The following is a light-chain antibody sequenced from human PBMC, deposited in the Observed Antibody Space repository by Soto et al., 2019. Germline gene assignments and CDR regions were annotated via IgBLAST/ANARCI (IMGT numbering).Light chain of an antibody. CDR3: QQSYITPYT. V-gene: IGKV1-39*01. J-gene: IGKJ2*01. CDR2: AAS. CDR1: QSISVH. Sequence: DIQMTQSPSSLSASVGDTVTITCRASQSISVHLNWYQQKPGKVPKLLIYAASNLQSGVPSSFSGSGSETDXXXTISSLQPEDFATYYCQQSYITPYTFGQGTKLQIK.